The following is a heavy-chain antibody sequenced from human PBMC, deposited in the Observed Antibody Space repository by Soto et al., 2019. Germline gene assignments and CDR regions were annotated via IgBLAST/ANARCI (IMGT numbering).Heavy chain of an antibody. V-gene: IGHV2-5*01. CDR2: IYWNDDK. Sequence: QITLKESGPTLVKSTQTLTLTCTVSGFSLSTSGLGVGWIRQSPGKALECLALIYWNDDKRYSPSLMSRLTITKDTSKNQVVRTMTNMDPVDTATYYCAQLVSVLDYGDYVLAEFFQFWGQGTLVTVSS. CDR3: AQLVSVLDYGDYVLAEFFQF. J-gene: IGHJ1*01. D-gene: IGHD4-17*01. CDR1: GFSLSTSGLG.